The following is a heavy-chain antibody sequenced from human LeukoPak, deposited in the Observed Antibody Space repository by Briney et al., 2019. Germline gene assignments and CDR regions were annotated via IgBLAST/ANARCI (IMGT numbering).Heavy chain of an antibody. D-gene: IGHD2-2*01. CDR2: IIPIFGTA. CDR3: ASLPAATGAHAFDI. CDR1: GGTFSSYA. J-gene: IGHJ3*02. V-gene: IGHV1-69*05. Sequence: SVKVSCKASGGTFSSYAISWVRQAPGQGLEWMGRIIPIFGTANYAQKFQGRVTITTDESTSTAYMELSSLRSEDTAVYYCASLPAATGAHAFDIWGQGTMVIVSS.